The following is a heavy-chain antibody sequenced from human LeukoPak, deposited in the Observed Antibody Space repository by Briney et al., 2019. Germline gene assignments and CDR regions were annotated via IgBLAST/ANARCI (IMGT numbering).Heavy chain of an antibody. J-gene: IGHJ6*02. CDR3: ARQYSGSYFLWYYYGMDV. D-gene: IGHD1-26*01. CDR2: ISGSGGST. CDR1: GFTFSSYA. Sequence: PGGSLRLSCAASGFTFSSYAMSWVRQAPGKGLEWVSAISGSGGSTYYADSVKGRFTISRDNAKNSLYLQMNSLRAEDTAVYYCARQYSGSYFLWYYYGMDVWGQGTTVTVSS. V-gene: IGHV3-23*01.